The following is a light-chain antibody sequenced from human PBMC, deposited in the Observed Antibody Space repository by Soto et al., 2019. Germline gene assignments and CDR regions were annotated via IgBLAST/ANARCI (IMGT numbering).Light chain of an antibody. CDR2: SNN. Sequence: QSVLTQPPSASGTPGQRITISCSGGSSNIGSQTVNWYQQLPGMAPKLLIYSNNQRPSGVPGRFSGSKSGTSASLAISGLQSEDEADYYCAAWDDSLNGRVFGGGTKLTVL. CDR3: AAWDDSLNGRV. V-gene: IGLV1-44*01. CDR1: SSNIGSQT. J-gene: IGLJ3*02.